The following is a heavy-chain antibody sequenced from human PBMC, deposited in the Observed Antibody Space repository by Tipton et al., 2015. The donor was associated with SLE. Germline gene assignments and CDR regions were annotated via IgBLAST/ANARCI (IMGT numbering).Heavy chain of an antibody. D-gene: IGHD6-13*01. J-gene: IGHJ2*01. CDR2: IQFSGST. CDR3: ATSSRHHYWYFDL. V-gene: IGHV4-34*09. CDR1: GGSFSSYY. Sequence: TLSLTCAVYGGSFSSYYWSWIRQPPGKGLEWIGDIQFSGSTYYNPSLKSRVSISVDTSKNEFSLMLNSVTAADTAVYYCATSSRHHYWYFDLWGRGTLVTVSS.